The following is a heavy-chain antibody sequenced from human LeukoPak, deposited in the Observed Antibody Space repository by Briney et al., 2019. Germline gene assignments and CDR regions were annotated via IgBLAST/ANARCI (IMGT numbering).Heavy chain of an antibody. V-gene: IGHV4-39*01. CDR1: GGSISSSSYY. D-gene: IGHD4-11*01. CDR2: IYYSGST. CDR3: ARRPNSNQFDY. Sequence: SETLSLTCTVSGGSISSSSYYWGWIRQPPGKGLEWIGSIYYSGSTYYNPSLKSRVTISVDTSKNQFSLKLSSVTAADTAVYYCARRPNSNQFDYWAREPWSPSPQ. J-gene: IGHJ4*02.